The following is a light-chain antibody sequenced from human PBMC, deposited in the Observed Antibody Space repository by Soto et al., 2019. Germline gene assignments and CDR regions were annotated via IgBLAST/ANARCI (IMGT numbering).Light chain of an antibody. CDR3: HEPKNSSRFT. J-gene: IGKJ3*01. V-gene: IGKV1-12*01. Sequence: DIQMPQSPSSVSASVGDRVSITCRASQDISTWLAWYQQKPGKAPKLLIYAAQKLETGFPSRYSGSRSGTEGTRIINSLQTEGYAIYYCHEPKNSSRFTSGPGTQVNIK. CDR1: QDISTW. CDR2: AAQ.